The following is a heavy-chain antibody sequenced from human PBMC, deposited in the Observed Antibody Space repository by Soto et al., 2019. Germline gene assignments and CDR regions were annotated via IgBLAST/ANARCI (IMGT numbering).Heavy chain of an antibody. J-gene: IGHJ4*02. D-gene: IGHD3-3*01. CDR2: ISRDGIGT. CDR1: GFTFTTYW. Sequence: QPGGSLRLSCAASGFTFTTYWMHWVRQAPGKGLVWVSRISRDGIGTTYAESVKGRFTISRDNTKNTLYLQMNSLRVEDTAVYYCGPLGNFGVVMGHWGQGTLVTVSS. V-gene: IGHV3-74*03. CDR3: GPLGNFGVVMGH.